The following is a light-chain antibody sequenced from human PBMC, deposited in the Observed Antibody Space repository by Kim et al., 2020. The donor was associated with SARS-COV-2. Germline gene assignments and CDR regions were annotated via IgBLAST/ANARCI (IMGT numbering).Light chain of an antibody. CDR1: QSLVHSSGNTY. J-gene: IGKJ4*01. Sequence: DIVLTQTPLSSPVTLGQPASISCRSSQSLVHSSGNTYLSWLQQRPGQPPRLLIYKISNRLSGVPDRFSGSGAGTYFTLKISRVEAEDVGGYLCKPGTKFPLTFGGGTKVDIK. CDR2: KIS. CDR3: KPGTKFPLT. V-gene: IGKV2-24*01.